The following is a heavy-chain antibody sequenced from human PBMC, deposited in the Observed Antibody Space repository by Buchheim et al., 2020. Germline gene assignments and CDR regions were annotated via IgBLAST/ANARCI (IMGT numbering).Heavy chain of an antibody. Sequence: EVQLVESGGGLVQPGGSLNLSCAASGFTFSGPAMHWVRQASGKGLEWVGRIRSKANSYATAYAASVKGRFTISRDDSKNTAYLQMSGLKTEDTAVYYCTRLRGSGWYVDYYYYGMDVWGQGTT. CDR3: TRLRGSGWYVDYYYYGMDV. CDR2: IRSKANSYAT. V-gene: IGHV3-73*01. J-gene: IGHJ6*02. D-gene: IGHD6-19*01. CDR1: GFTFSGPA.